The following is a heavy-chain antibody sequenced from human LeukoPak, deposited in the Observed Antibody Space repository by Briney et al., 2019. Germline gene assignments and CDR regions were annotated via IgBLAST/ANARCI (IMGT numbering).Heavy chain of an antibody. D-gene: IGHD1-26*01. CDR1: GYTFTGYY. CDR2: INPNSGGT. J-gene: IGHJ3*02. V-gene: IGHV1-2*02. Sequence: ASVKVSCKASGYTFTGYYMHWVRQAPGQGLEWMGWINPNSGGTNYAQKFQGRVTMTRDTSISTAYMELSRLRSDDTAVYYCARSGGGSYYDAFDIWGQGTTVTVSS. CDR3: ARSGGGSYYDAFDI.